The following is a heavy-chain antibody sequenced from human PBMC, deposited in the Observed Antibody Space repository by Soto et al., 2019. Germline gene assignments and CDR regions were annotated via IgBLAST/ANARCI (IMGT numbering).Heavy chain of an antibody. J-gene: IGHJ6*02. CDR2: VSLDSDSI. CDR3: ARLYYDYG. CDR1: GSDFSTYS. Sequence: GGSLRLSCRASGSDFSTYSMNWVRQAPGQGLEWIAYVSLDSDSIQYADSMKGRFTISRDDAENSLYLQMDSLRDEDTATYYSARLYYDYGWGPGTTVTVAS. V-gene: IGHV3-48*02. D-gene: IGHD3-3*01.